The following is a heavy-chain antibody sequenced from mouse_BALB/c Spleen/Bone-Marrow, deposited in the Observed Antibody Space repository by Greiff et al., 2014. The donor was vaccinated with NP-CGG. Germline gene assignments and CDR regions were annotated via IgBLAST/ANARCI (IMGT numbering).Heavy chain of an antibody. CDR1: GFNIKSTY. CDR2: VDPANGNS. Sequence: VQLQQSGAELVKPGASVKLSCTVFGFNIKSTYIHWVKQRPEQGLEWIGWVDPANGNSKCDPRFQGKATITADSSSNTAYLQLRVLTSEATAVYSGALNCASNFNYGGQGP. CDR3: ALNCASNFNY. V-gene: IGHV14-3*02. D-gene: IGHD6-1*01. J-gene: IGHJ2*01.